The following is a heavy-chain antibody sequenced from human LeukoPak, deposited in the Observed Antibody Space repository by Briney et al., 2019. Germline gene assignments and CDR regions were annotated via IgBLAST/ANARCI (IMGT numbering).Heavy chain of an antibody. J-gene: IGHJ4*02. CDR2: IRYDGANK. D-gene: IGHD3-22*01. CDR3: ARDALTYYYDSSGYSGFPLFDY. V-gene: IGHV3-30*02. CDR1: GFTFSSYG. Sequence: GGSLRLSCAASGFTFSSYGMHWVRQAPGKGLEWVAFIRYDGANKYHADSVKGRFTISRDNSKNTLYLQMNSLRAEDTAVYYCARDALTYYYDSSGYSGFPLFDYWGQGTLVTVSS.